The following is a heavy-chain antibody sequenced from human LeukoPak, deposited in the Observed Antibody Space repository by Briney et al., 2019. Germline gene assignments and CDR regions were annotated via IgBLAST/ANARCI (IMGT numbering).Heavy chain of an antibody. CDR3: ARTTVTTKYYYMDV. V-gene: IGHV4-59*01. J-gene: IGHJ6*03. CDR2: IYYSGST. CDR1: GGSISNYY. D-gene: IGHD4-11*01. Sequence: SETLSLTCTVSGGSISNYYWSWVRQPPGKGLEWIGYIYYSGSTNYNPSLRSRVTISVDTSKNQFSLKLSSVTAADTAVYYCARTTVTTKYYYMDVWGKGTTVTVSS.